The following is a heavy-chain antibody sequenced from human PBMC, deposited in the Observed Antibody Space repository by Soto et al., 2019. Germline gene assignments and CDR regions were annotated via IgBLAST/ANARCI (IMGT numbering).Heavy chain of an antibody. CDR2: INAGNGNT. V-gene: IGHV1-3*01. CDR1: GYTFTSYA. Sequence: GASVKVSCKASGYTFTSYAMHWVRQAPGQRLEWMGWINAGNGNTKYSQKFQGRVTITRDTSASTAYMELSSLRSEDTAVYYCANARDRGVTTYFDYWGQGTLVTVSS. J-gene: IGHJ4*02. CDR3: ANARDRGVTTYFDY. D-gene: IGHD4-17*01.